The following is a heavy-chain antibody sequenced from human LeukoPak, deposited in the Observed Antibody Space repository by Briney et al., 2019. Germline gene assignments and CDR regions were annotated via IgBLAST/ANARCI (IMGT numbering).Heavy chain of an antibody. CDR1: GFTFSNYA. J-gene: IGHJ4*02. CDR3: AKDGSGSYNYNSHFDY. CDR2: ISGSGGRT. Sequence: GGSLRLSCAASGFTFSNYAMSWVRQAPGKGLEWVSAISGSGGRTYYADSVKGRFTISRDNSNSRNTLYLQMNSLTAEDTAVYYCAKDGSGSYNYNSHFDYWGQGTLVTVSS. D-gene: IGHD1-26*01. V-gene: IGHV3-23*01.